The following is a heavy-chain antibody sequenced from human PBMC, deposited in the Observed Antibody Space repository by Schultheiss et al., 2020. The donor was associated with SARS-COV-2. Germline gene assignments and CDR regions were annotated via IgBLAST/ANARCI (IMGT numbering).Heavy chain of an antibody. V-gene: IGHV3-23*01. CDR3: ARSHDYYGMDV. J-gene: IGHJ6*02. CDR2: ISASGGTT. CDR1: GFTFSSYE. Sequence: GGSLRLSCATSGFTFSSYEMNWVRQAPGKGLEWVSDISASGGTTYYAASVRGRFTVSRDNSKNTLYLQMNSLRAEDTAVYYCARSHDYYGMDVWGQGTTVTVSS.